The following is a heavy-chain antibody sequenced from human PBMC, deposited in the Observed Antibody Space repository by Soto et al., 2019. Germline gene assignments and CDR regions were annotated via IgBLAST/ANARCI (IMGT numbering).Heavy chain of an antibody. Sequence: QVQMVQSGAEVKKPGASVKLSCRTSGYTFTHYYLHWVRQAPVQELEWLAIINPASGSTNYAQDFLGRVTLTMDTSTTTVYMELSGLRAADTAIFYCARDLAAGDHWGQGNLVTVSS. D-gene: IGHD6-25*01. CDR2: INPASGST. J-gene: IGHJ4*02. V-gene: IGHV1-46*01. CDR1: GYTFTHYY. CDR3: ARDLAAGDH.